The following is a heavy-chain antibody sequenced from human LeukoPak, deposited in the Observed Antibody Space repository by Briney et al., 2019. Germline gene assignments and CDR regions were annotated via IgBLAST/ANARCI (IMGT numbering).Heavy chain of an antibody. V-gene: IGHV3-53*05. CDR3: ARWPWDY. J-gene: IGHJ4*02. CDR2: IYSDGST. CDR1: GFAVSSKY. Sequence: GGSLRLSCAASGFAVSSKYMPWVRQAPGKGMEWVSVIYSDGSTFYADSVKGRFTISRDNAKNTLFLQMNSLKPEDTAVYYCARWPWDYWGQRTQFSVSS.